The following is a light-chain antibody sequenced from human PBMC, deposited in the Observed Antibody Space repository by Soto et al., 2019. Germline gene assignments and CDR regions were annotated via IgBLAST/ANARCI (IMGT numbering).Light chain of an antibody. Sequence: QYVLTQPPSASETPGQRVTISCSGSSSNIGSNTVNWYQQLPGTAPKLLIYSDNQRPSGVPDRFSGSKFGTSASLAISGLQSEDEADYFCAAWDDSRSGQMVFGGGTKLTVL. CDR1: SSNIGSNT. CDR3: AAWDDSRSGQMV. CDR2: SDN. V-gene: IGLV1-44*01. J-gene: IGLJ3*02.